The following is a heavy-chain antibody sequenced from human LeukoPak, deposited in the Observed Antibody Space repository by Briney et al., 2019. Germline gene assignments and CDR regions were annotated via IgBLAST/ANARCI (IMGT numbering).Heavy chain of an antibody. Sequence: GGSLRLSCAASGFTFSNYWLHWVRQVPGKGLMWVSRINGDGNNVNYADSVKGRFTISRDNAKNTLHLQMNSLRAEDTAVYYCAAGPAGNGHLSSYWGQGTRVTVSS. V-gene: IGHV3-74*01. CDR2: INGDGNNV. J-gene: IGHJ4*02. CDR1: GFTFSNYW. CDR3: AAGPAGNGHLSSY. D-gene: IGHD1-1*01.